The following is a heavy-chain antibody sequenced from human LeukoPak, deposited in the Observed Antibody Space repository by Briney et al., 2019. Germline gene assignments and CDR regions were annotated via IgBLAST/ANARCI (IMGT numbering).Heavy chain of an antibody. J-gene: IGHJ4*02. CDR1: GGSISSGGYY. CDR2: IYYTGST. Sequence: PSQTLSLTCTVSGGSISSGGYYWSWIRQPPGKGLEWIAYIYYTGSTNYNPSLKSRVTISLDTSKNQFSLKLSSVTSADTAVYYCARDKGNYGGFDYWGQGTLVTVSS. D-gene: IGHD3-10*01. V-gene: IGHV4-61*08. CDR3: ARDKGNYGGFDY.